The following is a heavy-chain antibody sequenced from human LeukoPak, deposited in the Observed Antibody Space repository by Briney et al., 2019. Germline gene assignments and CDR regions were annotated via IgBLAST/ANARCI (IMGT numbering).Heavy chain of an antibody. J-gene: IGHJ4*02. CDR1: GGSCDDYY. CDR2: IHPHGIF. Sequence: SETLSLTCDLSGGSCDDYYCSWIRQPPGKGLEWIGEIHPHGIFYYNSSLMSRVTISIGTSKTQFSLRLTSVTAADTAFYYCSRGRDRSKAGDHWGPGSLVTVSS. V-gene: IGHV4-34*01. D-gene: IGHD5-24*01. CDR3: SRGRDRSKAGDH.